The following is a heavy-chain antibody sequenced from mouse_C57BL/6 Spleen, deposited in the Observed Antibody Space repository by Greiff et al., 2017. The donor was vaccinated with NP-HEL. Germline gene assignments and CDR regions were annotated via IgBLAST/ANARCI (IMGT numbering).Heavy chain of an antibody. D-gene: IGHD1-1*01. CDR2: IYPGNSDT. CDR1: GYTFTSYW. CDR3: TRDEYYYGSYYFDY. Sequence: EVQLQQSGTVLARPGASVKMSCKTSGYTFTSYWMHWVKQRPGQGLEWIGAIYPGNSDTSYNQKFKGKAKLTAVTSASTAYMELSSLTNEDSAVYYCTRDEYYYGSYYFDYWGQGTTLTVSS. J-gene: IGHJ2*01. V-gene: IGHV1-5*01.